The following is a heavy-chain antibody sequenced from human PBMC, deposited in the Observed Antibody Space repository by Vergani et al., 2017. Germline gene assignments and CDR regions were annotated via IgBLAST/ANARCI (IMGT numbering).Heavy chain of an antibody. CDR2: ISGSGVSA. V-gene: IGHV3-23*01. CDR3: AKQYFVSGNYRFDY. CDR1: EFTFSNYA. J-gene: IGHJ4*02. Sequence: EVQLLESGGGLVQPGGSLRLTCAASEFTFSNYAMNWVRQAPGKGLEWVSGISGSGVSAYYTDSVKGRFTFSRDNSKNMLFLQLNNLRTEDTAIYYCAKQYFVSGNYRFDYWGQGTLVTVSS. D-gene: IGHD3-16*02.